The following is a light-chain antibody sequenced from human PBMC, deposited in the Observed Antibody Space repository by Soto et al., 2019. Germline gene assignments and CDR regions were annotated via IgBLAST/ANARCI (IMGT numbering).Light chain of an antibody. V-gene: IGKV1-39*01. Sequence: DIQMTQSPSTLSGSVGDRVTITWRPSQSISSFLNWYQQKPEKAPRVLIYAASRLESGVPSRFSGSGSGTDFTLTISSLQPEDYATYYCQQSYSTPPRYTFGQGTKVDIK. CDR3: QQSYSTPPRYT. J-gene: IGKJ2*01. CDR2: AAS. CDR1: QSISSF.